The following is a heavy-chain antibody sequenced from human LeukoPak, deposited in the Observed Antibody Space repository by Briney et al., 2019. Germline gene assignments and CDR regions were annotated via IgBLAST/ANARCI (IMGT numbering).Heavy chain of an antibody. CDR1: GGSISSSSYY. J-gene: IGHJ5*02. CDR3: ARDLRYTDPRATGWFDP. Sequence: ETLSLTCTVSGGSISSSSYYWGWIRQPPGKGLEWIAVIYSGGSTYYADSVRGRFTISRHNSKNTLYLQMNSLRAEDTAVYYCARDLRYTDPRATGWFDPWGQGTLVTVSS. V-gene: IGHV3-53*01. CDR2: IYSGGST. D-gene: IGHD4-17*01.